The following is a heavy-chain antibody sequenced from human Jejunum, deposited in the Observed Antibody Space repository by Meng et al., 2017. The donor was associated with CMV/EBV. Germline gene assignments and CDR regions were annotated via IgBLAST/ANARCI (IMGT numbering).Heavy chain of an antibody. CDR2: ISGHGGSP. J-gene: IGHJ5*02. Sequence: IFTSHGISWLRQAPGQGLEWMGWISGHGGSPKYAQKFQDRVTMTTETSTSTAFMELRSLRSDDTAMYYCATDPPNCRSGNCWGWFDPWGQGTLVTVSS. V-gene: IGHV1-18*01. D-gene: IGHD2-15*01. CDR3: ATDPPNCRSGNCWGWFDP. CDR1: IFTSHG.